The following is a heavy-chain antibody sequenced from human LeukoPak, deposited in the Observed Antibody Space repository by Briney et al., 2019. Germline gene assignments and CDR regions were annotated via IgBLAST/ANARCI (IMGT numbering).Heavy chain of an antibody. V-gene: IGHV1-69*05. CDR3: ARAYQLLASAFDP. D-gene: IGHD2-2*01. J-gene: IGHJ5*02. CDR2: IIPIFGTA. CDR1: GYTFTGYY. Sequence: SVKVSCKASGYTFTGYYMHWVRQAPGQGLEWMGGIIPIFGTANYAQKFQGRVTITTDESTSTAYMELSSLRSEDTAVYYCARAYQLLASAFDPWGQGTLVTVSS.